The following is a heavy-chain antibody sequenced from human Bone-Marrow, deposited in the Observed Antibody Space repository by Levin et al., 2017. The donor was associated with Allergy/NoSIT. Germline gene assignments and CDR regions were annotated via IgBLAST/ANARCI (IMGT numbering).Heavy chain of an antibody. CDR1: GYMFTNYW. CDR2: ISPGDSHT. J-gene: IGHJ2*01. CDR3: AKYLSGTTYVDL. D-gene: IGHD1-7*01. V-gene: IGHV5-51*01. Sequence: HGESLKISCKGSGYMFTNYWIAWVRQMSGKGLEWMGIISPGDSHTVYSPSFQGQVSISVDKSISTAYLQWSSLQASDTAMYYCAKYLSGTTYVDLWGRGTLVTVSS.